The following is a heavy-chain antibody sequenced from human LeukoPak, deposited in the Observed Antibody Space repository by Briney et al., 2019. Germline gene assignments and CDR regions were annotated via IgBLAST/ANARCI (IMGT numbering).Heavy chain of an antibody. V-gene: IGHV3-30*03. Sequence: GGSLRLSCAPSGFTFSRHGMHWVRQAPGKGLEWVAIISNDGSRKYYAHSVKGRFTISRDNSKNTLYLQMNSLRAEDTAVYYCARVNYYGSGSYYNTYCFDYWGQGTLVTVSS. CDR2: ISNDGSRK. D-gene: IGHD3-10*01. CDR3: ARVNYYGSGSYYNTYCFDY. J-gene: IGHJ4*02. CDR1: GFTFSRHG.